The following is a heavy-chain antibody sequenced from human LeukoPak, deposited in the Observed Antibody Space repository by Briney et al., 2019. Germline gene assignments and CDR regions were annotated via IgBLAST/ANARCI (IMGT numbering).Heavy chain of an antibody. CDR2: ITSDESTK. D-gene: IGHD1-26*01. Sequence: GGSLRLSCVASGFIFGSYSMNWVRQAPGKGLEWIAYITSDESTKSYADSVKGRFTISRDNDKNSLYLHMNSLRAEDTALYYCERGNLGGFDPWGQGTRVTVSS. CDR3: ERGNLGGFDP. V-gene: IGHV3-48*01. CDR1: GFIFGSYS. J-gene: IGHJ5*02.